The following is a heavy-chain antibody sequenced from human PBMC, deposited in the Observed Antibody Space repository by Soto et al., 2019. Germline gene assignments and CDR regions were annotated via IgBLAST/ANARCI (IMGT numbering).Heavy chain of an antibody. Sequence: QVQLVESGGGVVQPGRSLRLSCAASGFTFSSYGMHWVRQAPGKGLEWVAVISYDGSNKYYADSVKGRFTISRDNSKNTLYLQMNSLRDEDTAVYYCAKDSSSWANYYYYYGMDVWGQGTTVTVSS. D-gene: IGHD6-13*01. CDR1: GFTFSSYG. J-gene: IGHJ6*02. CDR3: AKDSSSWANYYYYYGMDV. V-gene: IGHV3-30*18. CDR2: ISYDGSNK.